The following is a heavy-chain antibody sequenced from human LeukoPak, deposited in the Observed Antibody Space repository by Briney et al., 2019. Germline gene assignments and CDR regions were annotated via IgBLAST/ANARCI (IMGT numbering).Heavy chain of an antibody. J-gene: IGHJ4*02. CDR2: ISGSGGST. V-gene: IGHV3-23*01. Sequence: GGSLRLSCAASGFTFSSYAMSWVRQAPGKGLEGVSAISGSGGSTYYADSVKGRFTISRDNSKNTLYLQMNSLRAEDTAVYYCAKANDYGDHFDYWGQGTLVTVSS. D-gene: IGHD4-17*01. CDR1: GFTFSSYA. CDR3: AKANDYGDHFDY.